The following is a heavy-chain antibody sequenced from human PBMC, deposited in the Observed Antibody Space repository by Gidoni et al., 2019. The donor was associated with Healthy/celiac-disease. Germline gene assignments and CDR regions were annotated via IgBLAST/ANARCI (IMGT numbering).Heavy chain of an antibody. Sequence: EVQLLESGGGLVQPGGSLRLSCAASGFTFRRYRMNWVRQAPGKGLEWVSYISSSSSTIYYADSVKGRFTISRDNAKNSLYLQMNSLRAEDTAVYYCAARLLYYDSSGYYSGAFDIWGQGTMVTVSS. J-gene: IGHJ3*02. CDR2: ISSSSSTI. V-gene: IGHV3-48*01. D-gene: IGHD3-22*01. CDR3: AARLLYYDSSGYYSGAFDI. CDR1: GFTFRRYR.